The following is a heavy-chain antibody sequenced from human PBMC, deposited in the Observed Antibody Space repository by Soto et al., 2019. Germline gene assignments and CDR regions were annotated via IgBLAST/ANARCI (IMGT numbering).Heavy chain of an antibody. J-gene: IGHJ4*02. D-gene: IGHD3-22*01. V-gene: IGHV1-46*01. CDR3: ARGYHSSGYYFDY. CDR1: GYTFATYY. Sequence: QVQLVQSGAEVKEPGASVKVSCKASGYTFATYYIHWVRQAPGQGLEWMGVFNPSGGSTTFAQKFQGRVPMTSDTSTSTVYMELSSLRSEDTAVYYCARGYHSSGYYFDYWGRGTLVTVSS. CDR2: FNPSGGST.